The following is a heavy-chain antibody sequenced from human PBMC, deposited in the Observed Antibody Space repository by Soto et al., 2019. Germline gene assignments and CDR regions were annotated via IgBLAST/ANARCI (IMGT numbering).Heavy chain of an antibody. V-gene: IGHV1-24*01. D-gene: IGHD5-12*01. CDR1: GYTLTKLS. CDR2: FDPEDGET. Sequence: ASVKVSCKVSGYTLTKLSMHWVRQAPGKGLEWMGGFDPEDGETIYAQKFQGRATMTEDTSTDTAYMKLSSLRSEDTAVYYCAISLNKWPFDYWGQGTLVTVSS. J-gene: IGHJ4*02. CDR3: AISLNKWPFDY.